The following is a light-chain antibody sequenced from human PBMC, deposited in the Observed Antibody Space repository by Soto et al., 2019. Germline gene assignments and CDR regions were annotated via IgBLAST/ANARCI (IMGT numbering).Light chain of an antibody. CDR1: QSISSW. J-gene: IGKJ3*01. Sequence: DIQMTQSPSTLSASVGDRVTITCRASQSISSWLAWYQQKPGKAPKLLIYDASSLESGVPSRFSGSGSGTEFTLTISSLQPDDCATYYCQQYNSYSGTFGPGTKVYIK. V-gene: IGKV1-5*01. CDR3: QQYNSYSGT. CDR2: DAS.